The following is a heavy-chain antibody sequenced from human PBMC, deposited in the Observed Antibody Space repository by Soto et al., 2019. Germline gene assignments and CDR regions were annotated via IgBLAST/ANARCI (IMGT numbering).Heavy chain of an antibody. CDR1: GYSFTSYW. D-gene: IGHD6-13*01. Sequence: PGESLKISCKGSGYSFTSYWISWVRQMPGKGLEWMGRIDPSDSYTNYSPSFQGHVTISADKSISTAYLQWSSLKASDTAMYYCARHGSSVYDSSSWYQGWFDPRGQGTLVTVSS. J-gene: IGHJ5*02. CDR2: IDPSDSYT. CDR3: ARHGSSVYDSSSWYQGWFDP. V-gene: IGHV5-10-1*01.